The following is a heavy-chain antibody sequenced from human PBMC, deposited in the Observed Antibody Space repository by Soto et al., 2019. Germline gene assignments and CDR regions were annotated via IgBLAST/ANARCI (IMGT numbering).Heavy chain of an antibody. J-gene: IGHJ4*02. D-gene: IGHD3-22*01. Sequence: QVQLVQSGAEVKKPGSSVKVSCKASGGTFSRYAISWVRQAPGQGLEWMGGFIPLFGKANYAQKFQGRVTITADESTSTAYMELSSLRSEDTAVYYCAKDGTLYDSSGYYYLYWGQGTLVTVSS. CDR1: GGTFSRYA. CDR3: AKDGTLYDSSGYYYLY. CDR2: FIPLFGKA. V-gene: IGHV1-69*01.